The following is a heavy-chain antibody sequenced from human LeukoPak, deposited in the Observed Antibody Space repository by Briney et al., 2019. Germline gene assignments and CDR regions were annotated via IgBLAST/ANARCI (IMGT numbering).Heavy chain of an antibody. J-gene: IGHJ6*03. CDR3: AREKRGAARGYYYYMDV. V-gene: IGHV3-53*01. Sequence: PGGSLRLSCAASGFTVSSNYMSWVRQAPGKGLEWVSVIYSGGSTYYADSVKGRFTISRDNSKNTLYLQMNSLRAEDTAVYYCAREKRGAARGYYYYMDVWGKGTTVTVSS. CDR2: IYSGGST. D-gene: IGHD6-6*01. CDR1: GFTVSSNY.